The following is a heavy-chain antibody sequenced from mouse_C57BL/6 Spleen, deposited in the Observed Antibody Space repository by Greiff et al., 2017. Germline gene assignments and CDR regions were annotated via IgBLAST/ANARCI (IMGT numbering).Heavy chain of an antibody. J-gene: IGHJ2*01. Sequence: QVVESGAELVRPGTSVKVSCKASGYAFTNYLIEWVKQRPGQGLEWIGVINPGSGGTNYNEKFKGKATLTADKSSSTAYMQLSSLTSEDSAVYFCAREVYDYDEEGGFDYWGQGTTLTVSS. CDR1: GYAFTNYL. CDR3: AREVYDYDEEGGFDY. CDR2: INPGSGGT. V-gene: IGHV1-54*01. D-gene: IGHD2-4*01.